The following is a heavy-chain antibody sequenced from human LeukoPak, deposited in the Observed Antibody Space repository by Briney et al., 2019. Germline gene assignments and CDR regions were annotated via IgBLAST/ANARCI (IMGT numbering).Heavy chain of an antibody. CDR3: AKDFALVI. CDR2: FSWNSGSI. CDR1: GFTFDDYA. Sequence: PGRSLRLSCAASGFTFDDYAMHWVRQAPGKGLEWVSGFSWNSGSIGYADSVKGRFTISRDNSKNTLYLQMNSLRAEDTAVYYCAKDFALVIRGQGTLVTVSS. J-gene: IGHJ4*02. V-gene: IGHV3-9*01. D-gene: IGHD3-9*01.